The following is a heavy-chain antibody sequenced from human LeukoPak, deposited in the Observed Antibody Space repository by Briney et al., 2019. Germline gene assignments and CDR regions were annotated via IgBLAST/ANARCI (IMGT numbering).Heavy chain of an antibody. CDR2: ISYDGSNK. V-gene: IGHV3-30-3*01. J-gene: IGHJ6*02. D-gene: IGHD5-18*01. CDR3: ARVRGIQLWEDYYYGMDV. CDR1: GFTFSSYA. Sequence: PGGSLRLSCAASGFTFSSYAMHWVRQAPGKGLEWVAVISYDGSNKYYADSVKGRFTISRDNSKNTLYLQMNSLRAEDTAVYYCARVRGIQLWEDYYYGMDVWGQGTTVTVSS.